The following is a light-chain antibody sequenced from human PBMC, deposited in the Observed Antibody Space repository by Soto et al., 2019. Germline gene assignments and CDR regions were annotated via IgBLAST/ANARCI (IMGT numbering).Light chain of an antibody. CDR2: GAT. CDR1: QSVSSNF. Sequence: EIVLTQSPGTLSLSPGERATLSCRASQSVSSNFLAWYQQKFGQAPRILIYGATSRATGIPDRFSGSGTGTDFTLTISKLEPEDFAIYYCQQYGSLPTFGQGTRMEIK. CDR3: QQYGSLPT. J-gene: IGKJ1*01. V-gene: IGKV3-20*01.